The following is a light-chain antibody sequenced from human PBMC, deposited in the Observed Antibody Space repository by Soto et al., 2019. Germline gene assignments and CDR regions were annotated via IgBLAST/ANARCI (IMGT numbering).Light chain of an antibody. CDR2: SAS. CDR1: QGISRW. J-gene: IGKJ3*01. CDR3: QQANSFPLT. V-gene: IGKV1-12*01. Sequence: DIQMTQLPSSMSASVGDRVTITCRARQGISRWLAWYHQKPGKAPNLLIYSASTLYSGVPSRFSGSGSGTDFTLTISSLQPEDFGTYYCQQANSFPLTFGPGTKVYIK.